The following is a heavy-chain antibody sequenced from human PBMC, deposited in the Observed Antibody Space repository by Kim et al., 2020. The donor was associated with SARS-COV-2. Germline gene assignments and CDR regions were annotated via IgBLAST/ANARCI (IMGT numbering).Heavy chain of an antibody. V-gene: IGHV1-24*01. D-gene: IGHD3-22*01. CDR2: FDPEDGET. Sequence: ASVKVSCKVSGYTLTELSMHWVRQAPGKGLEWMGGFDPEDGETIYAQKVQGRVTMTEDTSTDTAYMELSSLRSEDTAVYYCATLDSSGYYKEYYFDYWGQGALVTVSS. CDR1: GYTLTELS. CDR3: ATLDSSGYYKEYYFDY. J-gene: IGHJ4*02.